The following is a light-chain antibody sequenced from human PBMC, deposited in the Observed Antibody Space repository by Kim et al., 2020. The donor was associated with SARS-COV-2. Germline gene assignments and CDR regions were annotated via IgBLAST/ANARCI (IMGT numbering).Light chain of an antibody. CDR3: SSYTSSSTRV. CDR2: DVS. CDR1: SSDVGGYNY. Sequence: GQSITISCTGTSSDVGGYNYVSWYQQHPGKAPKLMIYDVSNRPSGVSNRFSGSKSGNTASLTISGLQADDEADYYCSSYTSSSTRVFSGGTQLTVL. V-gene: IGLV2-14*03. J-gene: IGLJ3*02.